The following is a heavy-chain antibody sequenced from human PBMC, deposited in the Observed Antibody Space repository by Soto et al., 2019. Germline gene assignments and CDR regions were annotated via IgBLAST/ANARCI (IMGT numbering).Heavy chain of an antibody. CDR3: AKVKISGRGPPFSCDI. Sequence: GGSPRLSCSASGFMFSDYAMHWVRQAPGKGLEWVATVSSDGNRKYYATSVKGRFAISKDKSMGTLFLQMDSLGADDTDVYYCAKVKISGRGPPFSCDIWGQAIMVTVSS. D-gene: IGHD5-12*01. J-gene: IGHJ3*02. V-gene: IGHV3-30*18. CDR1: GFMFSDYA. CDR2: VSSDGNRK.